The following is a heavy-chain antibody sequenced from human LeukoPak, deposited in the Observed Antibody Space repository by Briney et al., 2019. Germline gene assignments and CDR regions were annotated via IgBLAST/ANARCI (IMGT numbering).Heavy chain of an antibody. J-gene: IGHJ6*02. V-gene: IGHV1-69*13. CDR2: IIPIFGTA. D-gene: IGHD6-13*01. CDR3: ARERGIAAAGTPKPSYYYYGMDV. CDR1: GGTFSSYA. Sequence: ASVKVSCKASGGTFSSYAISWVRQAPGQGLEWMGGIIPIFGTANYAQKFQGRVTITADESTSTAYMELSSLRSEDTAVYYCARERGIAAAGTPKPSYYYYGMDVWGQGTTVTVSS.